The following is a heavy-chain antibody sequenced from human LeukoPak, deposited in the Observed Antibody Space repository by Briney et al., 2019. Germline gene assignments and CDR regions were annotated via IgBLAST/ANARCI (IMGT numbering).Heavy chain of an antibody. D-gene: IGHD5-12*01. CDR3: ARVLLGVATITSWFDP. CDR1: GYTFTGYY. CDR2: INPNSGGT. Sequence: ASVKVSCKASGYTFTGYYMHWVRQAPGHGLEWMGRINPNSGGTNYAQKFQGRVTMTRDTSISTAYMELSRLRSDDTAVYYCARVLLGVATITSWFDPWGQGTLVTVSS. J-gene: IGHJ5*02. V-gene: IGHV1-2*06.